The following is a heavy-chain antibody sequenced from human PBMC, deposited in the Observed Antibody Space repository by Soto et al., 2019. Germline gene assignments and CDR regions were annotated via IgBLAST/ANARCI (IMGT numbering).Heavy chain of an antibody. CDR3: ARDNIAVAGTYYYYYMDV. CDR1: GFTFSDYY. V-gene: IGHV3-11*01. Sequence: PGGSLRLSCAASGFTFSDYYMSWIRQAPGKGLEWVSYISSSGSTIYYADSVKGRFTISRDNAKNSLYLQMNSLRAEDTAVYYCARDNIAVAGTYYYYYMDVWGKGTTVTVSS. CDR2: ISSSGSTI. D-gene: IGHD6-19*01. J-gene: IGHJ6*03.